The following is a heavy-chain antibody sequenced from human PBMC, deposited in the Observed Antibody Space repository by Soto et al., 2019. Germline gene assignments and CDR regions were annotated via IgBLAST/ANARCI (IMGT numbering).Heavy chain of an antibody. D-gene: IGHD2-2*01. V-gene: IGHV3-30*18. J-gene: IGHJ3*02. CDR2: ISYDGRNP. Sequence: QVQLVESGGGVFQPGRSLRLSCVASGFTFSNYAMHWVRQAPGKWLEWVTVISYDGRNPYYADSVKGRFTISRDNSKNTLYLQMNSLRAEDTAVYYCAKGMLDQLLLRSLDIWGQGTMVTVSS. CDR1: GFTFSNYA. CDR3: AKGMLDQLLLRSLDI.